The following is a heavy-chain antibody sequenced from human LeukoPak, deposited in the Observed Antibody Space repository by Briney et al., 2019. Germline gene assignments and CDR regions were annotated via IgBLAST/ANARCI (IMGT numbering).Heavy chain of an antibody. CDR2: IIPIFGTA. CDR3: ARTTSGSYAVDY. CDR1: GGTFSSYA. V-gene: IGHV1-69*01. J-gene: IGHJ4*02. D-gene: IGHD1-26*01. Sequence: GASVKVSCKAPGGTFSSYAISWVRQAPGQGLEWMGGIIPIFGTANYAQKFQGRVTITADESTSTAYMELSSLRSEDTAVYYCARTTSGSYAVDYWGQGTLVTVSS.